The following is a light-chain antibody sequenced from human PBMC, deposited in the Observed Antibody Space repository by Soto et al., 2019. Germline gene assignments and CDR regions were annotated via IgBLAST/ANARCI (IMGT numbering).Light chain of an antibody. CDR1: QSVSSN. CDR2: GAS. J-gene: IGKJ5*01. CDR3: QQYNNWPPVT. Sequence: EIVMTQSPATLSVSPGERATLSCRASQSVSSNLAWYQQKPGQAPRLLIYGASTRATGIPARFSGSGSGTEFTLTISSLPSEDFAGYYCQQYNNWPPVTFGQGTRLEIK. V-gene: IGKV3-15*01.